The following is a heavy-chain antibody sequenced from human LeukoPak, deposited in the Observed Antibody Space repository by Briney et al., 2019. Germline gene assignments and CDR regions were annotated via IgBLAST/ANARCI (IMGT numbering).Heavy chain of an antibody. CDR1: GGSFSGYY. D-gene: IGHD6-13*01. J-gene: IGHJ4*02. CDR3: ARGLRGYSSSWYGY. Sequence: PSETLSLTCAVYGGSFSGYYWCWIRQPPGKGLEWMGEINHSGSTNSNPSLKGRVTISVDTSKNQSSLKLSSVTAADTAVYYCARGLRGYSSSWYGYWGQGTLVTVSS. V-gene: IGHV4-34*01. CDR2: INHSGST.